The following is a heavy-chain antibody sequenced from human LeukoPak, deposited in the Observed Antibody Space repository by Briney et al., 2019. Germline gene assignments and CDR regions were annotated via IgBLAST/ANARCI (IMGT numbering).Heavy chain of an antibody. J-gene: IGHJ4*02. CDR2: IYTSGST. CDR1: GGSISSYY. CDR3: ASSIGGYCSSTSCYWLDY. Sequence: SETLSLTCTVSGGSISSYYWSWIRQPAGKGPEWIGRIYTSGSTNYNPSLKSRVTMSVDTSKNQFSLKLSSVTAADTAVYYCASSIGGYCSSTSCYWLDYWGQGTLVTVSS. D-gene: IGHD2-2*01. V-gene: IGHV4-4*07.